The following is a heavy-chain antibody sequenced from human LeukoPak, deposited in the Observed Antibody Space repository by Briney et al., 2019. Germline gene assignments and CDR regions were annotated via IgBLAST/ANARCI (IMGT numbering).Heavy chain of an antibody. CDR2: IIPIFGTA. D-gene: IGHD6-13*01. Sequence: GASVKVSCKASGGTFSSYAISWVRQAPGQGLEWMGGIIPIFGTANYAQKFQGRVAITTDESTSTAYMELSSLRSEDTAVYYCARARIAAVLSLSLDAFDIWGQGTMVTVSS. CDR3: ARARIAAVLSLSLDAFDI. V-gene: IGHV1-69*05. CDR1: GGTFSSYA. J-gene: IGHJ3*02.